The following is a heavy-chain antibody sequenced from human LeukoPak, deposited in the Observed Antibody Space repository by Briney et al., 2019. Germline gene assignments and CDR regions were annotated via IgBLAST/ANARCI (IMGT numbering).Heavy chain of an antibody. CDR2: INTNTGNP. Sequence: ASVKVSCKASGYTFTSYGISWVRQAPGQGLEWMGWINTNTGNPTYAQGFTGRFVFSLDTSVSTAYLQISSLKAGDTAVYYCARGRTMVRGVMNHFDYWGQGTLVTVSS. CDR3: ARGRTMVRGVMNHFDY. V-gene: IGHV7-4-1*02. CDR1: GYTFTSYG. J-gene: IGHJ4*02. D-gene: IGHD3-10*01.